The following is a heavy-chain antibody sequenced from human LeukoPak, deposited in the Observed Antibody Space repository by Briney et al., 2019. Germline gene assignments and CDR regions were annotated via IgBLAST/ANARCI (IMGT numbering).Heavy chain of an antibody. D-gene: IGHD4-23*01. CDR2: ISGSGGST. Sequence: HSGGSLRLSCAASGFTFSSYAMSWVRQAPGKGLEWVSGISGSGGSTYYADSVKGRFTISRDNSKNTLYLQMNSLRAEDTAVYYCARGLRWYFDYWGQGTLVTVSS. V-gene: IGHV3-23*01. CDR1: GFTFSSYA. CDR3: ARGLRWYFDY. J-gene: IGHJ4*02.